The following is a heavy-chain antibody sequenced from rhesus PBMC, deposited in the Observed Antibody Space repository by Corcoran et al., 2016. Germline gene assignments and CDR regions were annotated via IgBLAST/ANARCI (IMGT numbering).Heavy chain of an antibody. Sequence: QLQLQESGPGLVKPSETLSLTCAVSGGSISSNFWSWIRQPPGNGLEWIGRISGSDGSTDYNPSLKNRVTISTDTSKNQFSLKLTSMTAADTAVYYCASGGYNFWTGYYLAYWGQGVLVTVSS. CDR3: ASGGYNFWTGYYLAY. D-gene: IGHD3-3*01. J-gene: IGHJ4*01. CDR1: GGSISSNF. CDR2: ISGSDGST. V-gene: IGHV4-173*01.